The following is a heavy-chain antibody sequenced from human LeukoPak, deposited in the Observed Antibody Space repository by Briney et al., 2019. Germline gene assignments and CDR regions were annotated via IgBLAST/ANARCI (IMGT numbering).Heavy chain of an antibody. D-gene: IGHD3-22*01. Sequence: GGSLRLSCAASGFTFSSYSMNWVRQAPGKGLEWVSSISSSSSYIYYADSVKGRFTISRDNAKNSLYLQMNSLRAEDTAVYYCARGDSSGYNDFDYWGQGTLVTVSS. CDR3: ARGDSSGYNDFDY. V-gene: IGHV3-21*01. J-gene: IGHJ4*02. CDR1: GFTFSSYS. CDR2: ISSSSSYI.